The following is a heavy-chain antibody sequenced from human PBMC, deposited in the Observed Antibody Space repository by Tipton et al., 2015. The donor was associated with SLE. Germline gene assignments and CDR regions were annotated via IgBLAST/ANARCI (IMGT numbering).Heavy chain of an antibody. J-gene: IGHJ4*02. D-gene: IGHD4-23*01. CDR2: IHHDGVNA. Sequence: SGFTFSDYGIHWVRQAPGKGLEWVAFIHHDGVNAYYADSVKGRFTISRDNANNSLYLQMNSLRAEDTAVYYCAKDRWAVSAQYYFDYWGQGTLVTVSS. CDR3: AKDRWAVSAQYYFDY. CDR1: GFTFSDYG. V-gene: IGHV3-30*02.